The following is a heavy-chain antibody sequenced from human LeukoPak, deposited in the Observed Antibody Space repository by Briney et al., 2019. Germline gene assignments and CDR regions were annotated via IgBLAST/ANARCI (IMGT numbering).Heavy chain of an antibody. V-gene: IGHV3-48*03. J-gene: IGHJ4*02. CDR2: ISSSGSTI. D-gene: IGHD2-15*01. Sequence: GGSLRLSCAASGFTFSSYEMNWVRQAPGKGLEWVSYISSSGSTIYYADSVKGRFTISRDNAKNALYLQMNSLRAEDTAVYYCARESGSSCYYYFDYWGQGTLVTVSS. CDR3: ARESGSSCYYYFDY. CDR1: GFTFSSYE.